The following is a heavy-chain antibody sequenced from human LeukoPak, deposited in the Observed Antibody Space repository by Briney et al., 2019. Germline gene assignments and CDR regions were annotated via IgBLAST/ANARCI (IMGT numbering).Heavy chain of an antibody. D-gene: IGHD3-22*01. CDR2: ISYDGSNK. Sequence: GRSLRLSCAASGFTFSSHGMHWVRQAPGKGLEWVAVISYDGSNKYYADSVKGRFTISRDNSKNTLYLQMNSLGAEDTAVYYCAKEDDSSGYYYDYWGQGTLVTVSS. J-gene: IGHJ4*02. V-gene: IGHV3-30*18. CDR1: GFTFSSHG. CDR3: AKEDDSSGYYYDY.